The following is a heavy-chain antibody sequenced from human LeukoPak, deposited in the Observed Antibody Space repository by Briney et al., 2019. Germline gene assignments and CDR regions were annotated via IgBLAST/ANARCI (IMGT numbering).Heavy chain of an antibody. CDR1: GYSFSSFG. CDR2: ISAYSGNT. J-gene: IGHJ5*02. D-gene: IGHD3-22*01. CDR3: ARYRLSDSPINWFDP. V-gene: IGHV1-18*01. Sequence: ASVKVSCKASGYSFSSFGITWVRQAPGKGLEWMGWISAYSGNTEYAQKFQGRVTLTTDTSTNTAYMELGNLMSDDTAVYYCARYRLSDSPINWFDPWGQGTLVTVSS.